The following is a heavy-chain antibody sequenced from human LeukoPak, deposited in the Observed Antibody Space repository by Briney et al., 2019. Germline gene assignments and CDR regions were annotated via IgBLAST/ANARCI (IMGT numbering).Heavy chain of an antibody. Sequence: GGSLRLSCAASGFTFSSYAMHWVRQAPGKGLEWVANIKGDGRETSYVTSVRGRFTISRDNAKNSLYLQMNNLRVEDTAVYYCAREEVKSFDNWGQGTLVTVSS. CDR1: GFTFSSYA. J-gene: IGHJ4*02. CDR3: AREEVKSFDN. CDR2: IKGDGRET. V-gene: IGHV3-7*03.